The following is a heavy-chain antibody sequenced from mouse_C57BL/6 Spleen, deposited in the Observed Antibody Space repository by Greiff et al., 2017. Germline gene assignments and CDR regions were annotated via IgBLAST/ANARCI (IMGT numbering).Heavy chain of an antibody. V-gene: IGHV1-78*01. CDR2: IYPRDGST. J-gene: IGHJ1*03. Sequence: VQLQQSDAELVKPGASVKISCKVSGYTFTDHTIHWMKQRPEQGLEWIGYIYPRDGSTKYNEKFKGKATLTADKSSSTAYMQLNSLTSEDSAVYFCARYYYGSSYYWYFDVWGTGTTVTVSS. CDR3: ARYYYGSSYYWYFDV. CDR1: GYTFTDHT. D-gene: IGHD1-1*01.